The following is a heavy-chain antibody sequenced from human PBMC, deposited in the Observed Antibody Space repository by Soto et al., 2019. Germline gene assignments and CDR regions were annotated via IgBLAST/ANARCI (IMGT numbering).Heavy chain of an antibody. CDR1: GGTFSSYT. J-gene: IGHJ5*02. Sequence: SVKVSCKASGGTFSSYTISWVRQAPGQGLEWMGRIIPILGIANYAQKFQGRVTITADKSTSTAYRELSSLRSEDTAVYYCARELERYNWFDPWGQGTLVTVSS. V-gene: IGHV1-69*04. D-gene: IGHD6-6*01. CDR2: IIPILGIA. CDR3: ARELERYNWFDP.